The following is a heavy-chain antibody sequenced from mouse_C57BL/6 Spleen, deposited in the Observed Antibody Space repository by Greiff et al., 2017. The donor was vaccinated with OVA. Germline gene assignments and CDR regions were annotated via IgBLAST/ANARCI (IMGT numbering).Heavy chain of an antibody. CDR3: ARSASSGYIDY. Sequence: LQQPGAELVRPGSSVKLSCKASFYAFMGCSMHWVKQRPGQGLEWIGTFNTYSGVTKYSENFKGKATLTANTSSSTAYMELSSLTSEDSAVYYCARSASSGYIDYWGKGTTLTVSS. J-gene: IGHJ2*01. V-gene: IGHV1-49*01. CDR1: FYAFMGCS. D-gene: IGHD3-2*02. CDR2: FNTYSGVT.